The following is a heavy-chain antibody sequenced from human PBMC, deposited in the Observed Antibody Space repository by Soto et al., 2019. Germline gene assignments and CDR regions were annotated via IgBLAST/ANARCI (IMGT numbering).Heavy chain of an antibody. CDR3: ARAGSGSYYNWYFDL. CDR1: GFTFSSYS. D-gene: IGHD3-10*01. J-gene: IGHJ2*01. CDR2: ISSSSSYI. V-gene: IGHV3-21*01. Sequence: EVQLVESGGGLVKPGGSLRLSCAASGFTFSSYSMNWVRQAPGKGLEWVSSISSSSSYIYYADSVKGRFTISRDNAKNSLYLQMNSLRAEDTAVYYCARAGSGSYYNWYFDLWGRGTLVTVSS.